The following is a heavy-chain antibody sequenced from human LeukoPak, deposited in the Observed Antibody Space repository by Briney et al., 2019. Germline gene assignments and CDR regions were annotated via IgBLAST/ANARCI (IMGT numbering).Heavy chain of an antibody. D-gene: IGHD6-19*01. Sequence: GGSLRLSCAASGFPFTTYWMHWVRQAPGKELVWVSGINSDGSSTTYADSVKGRFTISRDNAKNTLYLQMNSLRAEGTAVYYCARSSGWYDYWGQGTLVTVSS. CDR3: ARSSGWYDY. CDR1: GFPFTTYW. CDR2: INSDGSST. J-gene: IGHJ4*02. V-gene: IGHV3-74*01.